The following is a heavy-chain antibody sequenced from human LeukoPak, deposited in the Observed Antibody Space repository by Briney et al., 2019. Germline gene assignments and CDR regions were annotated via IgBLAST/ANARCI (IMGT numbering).Heavy chain of an antibody. CDR3: ARVDTAIAFDY. V-gene: IGHV3-21*01. Sequence: GGSLRLSCAASGFTFSSYSMTWVRQAPGKGLEWVSSISSSSSYIYYADSVKGRFTISRDNAKNSLYLQMNSLRAEDTAVYFCARVDTAIAFDYWGQGTLVTVSS. CDR2: ISSSSSYI. D-gene: IGHD5-18*01. J-gene: IGHJ4*02. CDR1: GFTFSSYS.